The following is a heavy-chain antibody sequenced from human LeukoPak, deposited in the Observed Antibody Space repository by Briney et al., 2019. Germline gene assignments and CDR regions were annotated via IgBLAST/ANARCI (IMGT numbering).Heavy chain of an antibody. CDR2: ISYDGSNK. D-gene: IGHD6-19*01. CDR3: AKDHGAVAGTGSFDY. CDR1: GFTFSSYG. V-gene: IGHV3-30*18. J-gene: IGHJ4*02. Sequence: GGSLRLSCAASGFTFSSYGMHWVRQAPGKGLEWVAVISYDGSNKYYADSVKGRFTISRDNSKNTLYLQMNSLRAEDTAVYYCAKDHGAVAGTGSFDYWGQGTLVTVSS.